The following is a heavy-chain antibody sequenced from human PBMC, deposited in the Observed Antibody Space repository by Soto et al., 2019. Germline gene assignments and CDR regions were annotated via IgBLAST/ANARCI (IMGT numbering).Heavy chain of an antibody. D-gene: IGHD3-3*01. J-gene: IGHJ6*02. Sequence: QVQLVQSGAEVKKPGASVKVSCKASGYTFTRSGISWVRQAPGQGLEWLGWINPDNGNTNYAQHLQGRVSLTTDTSKSTAYMDLRSLRSDDTAVYYCARDQGITTLGVYSMYYYGMDVWGQGTTVTVSS. CDR1: GYTFTRSG. CDR2: INPDNGNT. V-gene: IGHV1-18*01. CDR3: ARDQGITTLGVYSMYYYGMDV.